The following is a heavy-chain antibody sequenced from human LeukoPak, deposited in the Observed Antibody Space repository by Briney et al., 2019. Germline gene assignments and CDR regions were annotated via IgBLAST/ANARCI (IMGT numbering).Heavy chain of an antibody. CDR1: GYTFTSYY. V-gene: IGHV1-46*01. CDR2: IKPSGGST. J-gene: IGHJ4*02. Sequence: GASVKVSCKASGYTFTSYYMHWVRQAPGQGLEWMGRIKPSGGSTAYAQKFQGRVTMTRDMSTSTVYMELSRLRSDDTAVYYCARGALDYWGQGTLVTVSS. CDR3: ARGALDY.